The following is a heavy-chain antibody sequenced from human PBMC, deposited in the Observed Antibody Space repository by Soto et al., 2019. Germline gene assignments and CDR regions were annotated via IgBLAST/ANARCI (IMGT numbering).Heavy chain of an antibody. CDR2: IYHVDFDT. V-gene: IGHV5-51*04. Sequence: ESLKLSRSASGYSFTNYYPPLGRQMPGNGLESMGIIYHVDFDTSYSPSFPDQSTISVHRPIKAPSLHGDSLKARDTAIYYCASGVLGPSTMYYFDFWGQGTLVTVSS. J-gene: IGHJ4*01. D-gene: IGHD3-16*01. CDR3: ASGVLGPSTMYYFDF. CDR1: GYSFTNYY.